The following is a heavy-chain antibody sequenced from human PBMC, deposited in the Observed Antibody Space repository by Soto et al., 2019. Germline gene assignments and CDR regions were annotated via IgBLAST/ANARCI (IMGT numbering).Heavy chain of an antibody. CDR3: ARDVVPHFDS. CDR2: ISSSGDSI. CDR1: GFIFSDYY. Sequence: PGGSLRLSCVASGFIFSDYYMSWIRQAPGKGLEWLSYISSSGDSIYYAASVKGRITISRDNAKNSLYLQMSSLRAEDTAVYYCARDVVPHFDSWGQGTLVTVSS. J-gene: IGHJ4*02. V-gene: IGHV3-11*01. D-gene: IGHD2-21*01.